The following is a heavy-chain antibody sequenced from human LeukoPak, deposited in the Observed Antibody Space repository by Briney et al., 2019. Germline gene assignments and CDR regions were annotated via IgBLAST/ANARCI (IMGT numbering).Heavy chain of an antibody. CDR3: AKDLEGYCSGGSCSIWH. D-gene: IGHD2-15*01. Sequence: GGSLRLSCAASGFTFRSYGMSWVRQAPGKGLEWVAVISYDGSNKYYADSVKGRFTISRDNSKNTLYLQMNSLRAEDTAVYYCAKDLEGYCSGGSCSIWHWGQGTLVTVSS. J-gene: IGHJ4*02. CDR1: GFTFRSYG. CDR2: ISYDGSNK. V-gene: IGHV3-30*18.